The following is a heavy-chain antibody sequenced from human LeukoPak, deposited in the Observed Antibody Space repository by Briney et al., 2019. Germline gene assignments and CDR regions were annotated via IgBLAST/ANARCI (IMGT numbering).Heavy chain of an antibody. V-gene: IGHV1-69*13. CDR2: IIPIFGTA. CDR3: ARESREWLRPFGYYYMDV. J-gene: IGHJ6*03. D-gene: IGHD5-12*01. CDR1: GYTFTSYA. Sequence: GASVKVSCKASGYTFTSYAISWVRQAPGQGLEWMGGIIPIFGTANYAQKFQGRVTITADESTSTAYMELSSLRSEDTAVYYCARESREWLRPFGYYYMDVWGKGTTVTISS.